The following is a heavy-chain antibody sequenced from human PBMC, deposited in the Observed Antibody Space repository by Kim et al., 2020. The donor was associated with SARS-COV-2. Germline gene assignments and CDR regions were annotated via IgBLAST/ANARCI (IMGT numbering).Heavy chain of an antibody. V-gene: IGHV1-3*01. CDR3: AREDGSTTGLDY. Sequence: KYSQKFQGRVTITRDTSASTAYMELSSLRSEDTAVYYCAREDGSTTGLDYWGQGTLVTVSS. J-gene: IGHJ4*02. D-gene: IGHD2-2*01.